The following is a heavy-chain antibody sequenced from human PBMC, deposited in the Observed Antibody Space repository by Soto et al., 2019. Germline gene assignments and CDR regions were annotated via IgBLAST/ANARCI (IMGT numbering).Heavy chain of an antibody. J-gene: IGHJ4*02. D-gene: IGHD2-2*01. Sequence: GGSLRLSCAASGFTFSSYAMSWVRQAPGKGLEWVSGISGSGGSTYYPDSVKGRFTISRDNTKNTLYLQMNSLRAEDTAVYYCAKNSYIVVVPAANDYWGQGTLVTVSS. CDR3: AKNSYIVVVPAANDY. CDR1: GFTFSSYA. CDR2: ISGSGGST. V-gene: IGHV3-23*01.